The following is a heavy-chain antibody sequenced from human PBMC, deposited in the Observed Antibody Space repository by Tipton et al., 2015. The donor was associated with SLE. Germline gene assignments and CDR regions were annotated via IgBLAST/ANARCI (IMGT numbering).Heavy chain of an antibody. CDR1: GYTFTDYY. CDR3: ATEMDYSPEN. Sequence: QSGAEVTKPGASVRVSCKASGYTFTDYYIHWVRQAPGQGLEWMGRLNPNRGDTNYEQKVKGRVTMTRDTSISTAYMELSRLASDDTAVYYCATEMDYSPENWGQGTLVTVSS. CDR2: LNPNRGDT. J-gene: IGHJ4*02. V-gene: IGHV1-2*06. D-gene: IGHD2-15*01.